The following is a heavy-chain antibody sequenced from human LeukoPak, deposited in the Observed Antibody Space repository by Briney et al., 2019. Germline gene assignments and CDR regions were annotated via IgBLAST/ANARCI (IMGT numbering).Heavy chain of an antibody. Sequence: GRSPRLSCAASGFTFSSYGMHWVRQAPGKGLEWVAVISYDGSNKYYADSVKGRFTISRDNSKNTLYLQMNSLRAEDTAEYYCAKDRDVLLWFGEPRPFGYWGQGTLVTVSS. V-gene: IGHV3-30*18. CDR1: GFTFSSYG. CDR2: ISYDGSNK. CDR3: AKDRDVLLWFGEPRPFGY. J-gene: IGHJ4*02. D-gene: IGHD3-10*01.